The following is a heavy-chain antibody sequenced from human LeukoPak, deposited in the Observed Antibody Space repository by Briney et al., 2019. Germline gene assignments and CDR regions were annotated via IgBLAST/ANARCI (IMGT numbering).Heavy chain of an antibody. CDR1: GFTSSSYG. Sequence: GRSLRLSCAASGFTSSSYGMHWVRQAPGKGLEWVAVISYDGSNKYYADSVKGRFTISRDNSKNTLYFQMTSLRVEDTAVYYCVTSDYGDQTLDYWGQGTLVTVSS. CDR2: ISYDGSNK. V-gene: IGHV3-30*03. D-gene: IGHD4-17*01. J-gene: IGHJ4*02. CDR3: VTSDYGDQTLDY.